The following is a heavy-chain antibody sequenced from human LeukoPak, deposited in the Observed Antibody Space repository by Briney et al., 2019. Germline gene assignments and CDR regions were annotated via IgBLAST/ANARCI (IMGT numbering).Heavy chain of an antibody. Sequence: PSETLSLTCTVSGGSISSGDYYWSWIRQPPGKGLEWIGYIYYSGSTYYNPSLKSRVTISVDTSKNQFSLKLSSVTAADPAVYYCARDVGYNLPDAFDIWGQGTMVTVSS. CDR1: GGSISSGDYY. CDR3: ARDVGYNLPDAFDI. D-gene: IGHD5-24*01. V-gene: IGHV4-30-4*01. J-gene: IGHJ3*02. CDR2: IYYSGST.